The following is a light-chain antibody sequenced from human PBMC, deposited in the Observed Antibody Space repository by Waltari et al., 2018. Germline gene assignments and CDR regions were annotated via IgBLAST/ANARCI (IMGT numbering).Light chain of an antibody. J-gene: IGKJ1*01. CDR3: QQSDRTPGT. CDR2: AAS. Sequence: DIQMTQSPSSLSASVGDRVTITCRASQSISTYLNWYQHKPGKAPKALIFAASSLQSGVPSRFSGSGSGTDFTLTISSLQAGDFATYFCQQSDRTPGTFGQGTKVEIK. CDR1: QSISTY. V-gene: IGKV1-39*01.